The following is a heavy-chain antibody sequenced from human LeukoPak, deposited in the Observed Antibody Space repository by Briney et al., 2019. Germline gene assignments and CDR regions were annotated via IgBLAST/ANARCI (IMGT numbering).Heavy chain of an antibody. CDR3: ARERWSLYSNDYYYYGLDV. D-gene: IGHD3-3*01. CDR2: IKQDGSEK. Sequence: PGGSLRLSCAASGFIFSNYHMNWVRQAPGKGLEWVAHIKQDGSEKNYVDSVKGRFTISRDNAKNSLYLRMNSLRAEDTAVYYCARERWSLYSNDYYYYGLDVWGQGTTVTVSS. CDR1: GFIFSNYH. J-gene: IGHJ6*02. V-gene: IGHV3-7*01.